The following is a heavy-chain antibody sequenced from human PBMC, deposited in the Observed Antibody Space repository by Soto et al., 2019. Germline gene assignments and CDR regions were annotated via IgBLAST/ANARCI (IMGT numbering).Heavy chain of an antibody. D-gene: IGHD1-1*01. V-gene: IGHV3-21*01. J-gene: IGHJ4*02. Sequence: GGSLRLSCAASGFTFSIYSMNWVRQAPGKGLEWVSSISSSSSYIYYADSVGGRFTISRDNAKNSLYLQMNTLRAEDTAVYYCARSPGRDGYNNFDYWGQGTLVTVSS. CDR1: GFTFSIYS. CDR2: ISSSSSYI. CDR3: ARSPGRDGYNNFDY.